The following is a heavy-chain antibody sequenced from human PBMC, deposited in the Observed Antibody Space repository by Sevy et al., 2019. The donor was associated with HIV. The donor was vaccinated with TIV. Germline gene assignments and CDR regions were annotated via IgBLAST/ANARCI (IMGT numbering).Heavy chain of an antibody. V-gene: IGHV4-34*01. D-gene: IGHD1-26*01. CDR3: ARGQWEHPY. CDR1: RGSFSGYY. Sequence: SETLSLTCAVYRGSFSGYYWSWIRQPPGKGLEWIGEIIPSGITNYNPSLKSRVTISIDTSKNQFSLKVKSVTAADTAIYYCARGQWEHPYWGQGTQVTVSS. J-gene: IGHJ4*02. CDR2: IIPSGIT.